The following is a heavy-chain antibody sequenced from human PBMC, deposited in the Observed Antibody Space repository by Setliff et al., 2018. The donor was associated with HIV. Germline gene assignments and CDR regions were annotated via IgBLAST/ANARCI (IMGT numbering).Heavy chain of an antibody. CDR3: ATYSSSWHPHYYYYMDV. V-gene: IGHV4-59*01. Sequence: SETLSLTCTVSGGSISPYYWSWIRQPPGRGLEWIGFIYYNGHTNYSPSLKSRVTISLDSSKDQFSLKLTSVTAADAAVYYCATYSSSWHPHYYYYMDVWGKGTTVTVSS. J-gene: IGHJ6*03. CDR2: IYYNGHT. CDR1: GGSISPYY. D-gene: IGHD6-13*01.